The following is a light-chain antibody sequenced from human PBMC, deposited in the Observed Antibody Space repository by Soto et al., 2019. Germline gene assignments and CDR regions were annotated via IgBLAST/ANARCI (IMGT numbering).Light chain of an antibody. J-gene: IGLJ1*01. Sequence: QSALTQPASVSGSPGQSITISCTGTSSDVGSYNLVSWYQQHPGKAPKLMIYEVSKRPSGVSNRFSGSKSGNTASLTISWLQAEDEADYYCCSYAGSITYVFGTGTKVTVL. CDR3: CSYAGSITYV. CDR1: SSDVGSYNL. V-gene: IGLV2-23*02. CDR2: EVS.